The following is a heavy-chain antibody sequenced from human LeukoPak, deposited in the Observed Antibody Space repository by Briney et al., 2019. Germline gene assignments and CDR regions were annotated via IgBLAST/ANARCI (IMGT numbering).Heavy chain of an antibody. CDR3: TRDSGTTGEVKFDP. Sequence: SETLSLTCTVSGGSISSYYWTWIRQPAGKGLEWIGLFYSSGNTNYNPSLKSRVTMSVDTSKNQFSLNLSSVTAADTAVYYCTRDSGTTGEVKFDPWGQGTLVAVSS. V-gene: IGHV4-4*07. D-gene: IGHD3-10*01. CDR2: FYSSGNT. CDR1: GGSISSYY. J-gene: IGHJ5*02.